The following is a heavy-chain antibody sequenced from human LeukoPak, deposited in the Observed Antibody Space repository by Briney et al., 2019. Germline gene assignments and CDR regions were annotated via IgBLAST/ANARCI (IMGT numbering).Heavy chain of an antibody. J-gene: IGHJ5*02. CDR1: GYTFTGYY. Sequence: ASVKVSCKASGYTFTGYYMHWVRQAPGQGLEWMGWISTYNGNTNYVQKLQGRVTMTTDTSTSTAYMELRSLRSDDTAVYYCARDKRSRARWENLGFDPWGQGTLVTVSS. D-gene: IGHD1-26*01. V-gene: IGHV1-18*04. CDR3: ARDKRSRARWENLGFDP. CDR2: ISTYNGNT.